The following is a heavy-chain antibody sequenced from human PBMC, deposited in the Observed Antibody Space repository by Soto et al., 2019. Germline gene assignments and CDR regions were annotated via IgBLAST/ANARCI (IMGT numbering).Heavy chain of an antibody. CDR2: TSYDGSKK. CDR1: GFTFSSYG. J-gene: IGHJ6*02. V-gene: IGHV3-30*03. CDR3: SSAGTPYQYSYGMDV. Sequence: GGSLRLSCAASGFTFSSYGMHWVRQAPGKGLEWVAVTSYDGSKKYYADSVKGRFTISRDNSKNTLYLQMNSLRPEDTAVYYCSSAGTPYQYSYGMDVWGQGTTVTVSS. D-gene: IGHD6-13*01.